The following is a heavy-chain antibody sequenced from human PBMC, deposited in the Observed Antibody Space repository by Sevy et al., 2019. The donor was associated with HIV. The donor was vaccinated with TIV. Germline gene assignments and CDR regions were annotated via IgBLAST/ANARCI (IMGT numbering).Heavy chain of an antibody. Sequence: SETLSLTCTVSGGSISSYYWSWIRQPAGKGLEWIGRIYTSGSTNYNPSLKSRVTMSVDTSKNQFSLQLSSVTAADTAVYYCVRGPVAVAGMTGAFDIWGQGTMVTVSS. CDR2: IYTSGST. CDR1: GGSISSYY. V-gene: IGHV4-4*07. D-gene: IGHD6-19*01. J-gene: IGHJ3*02. CDR3: VRGPVAVAGMTGAFDI.